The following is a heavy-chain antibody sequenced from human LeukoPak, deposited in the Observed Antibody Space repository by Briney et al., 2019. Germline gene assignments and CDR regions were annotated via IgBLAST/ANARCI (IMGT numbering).Heavy chain of an antibody. J-gene: IGHJ4*02. CDR3: ARDSVSTYYDTSGYYSIDF. Sequence: HPGGSLRLSCAASGFTFDDYAMYWVRQRPGKGLEWVSLISGNADKTDYVDSVKGRFTISRDNSKNTLYLQMNSLRAEDTAVYYCARDSVSTYYDTSGYYSIDFWGQGTLVTVSS. CDR2: ISGNADKT. D-gene: IGHD3-22*01. V-gene: IGHV3-43*02. CDR1: GFTFDDYA.